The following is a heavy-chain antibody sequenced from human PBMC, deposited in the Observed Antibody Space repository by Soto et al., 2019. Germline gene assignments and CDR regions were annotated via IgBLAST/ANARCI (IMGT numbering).Heavy chain of an antibody. CDR3: ARRYGGNFDY. D-gene: IGHD3-16*01. CDR2: SHQSGST. J-gene: IGHJ4*02. CDR1: GVSISSHDW. V-gene: IGHV4-4*02. Sequence: SETLSLTCAVSGVSISSHDWWTWVRQPPGKGLEWIGESHQSGSTNYNSSLESRVTIEVDTSKNQFSLKLSSVTAADTAVYYCARRYGGNFDYWGQGTLVTVSS.